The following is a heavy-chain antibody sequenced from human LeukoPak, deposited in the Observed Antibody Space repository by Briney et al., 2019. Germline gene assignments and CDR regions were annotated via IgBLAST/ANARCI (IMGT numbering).Heavy chain of an antibody. CDR1: GGSISSSLDS. Sequence: PSETLSLTCSVSGGSISSSLDSWGSIRQSPGKGLEWIGTFYYSGNTYYSPSLKSRVTISVDTSKNQFSLKLSSMTAADTAVYYCARHGLISSGWSHWFDPWGQGTLVTVSS. CDR3: ARHGLISSGWSHWFDP. CDR2: FYYSGNT. J-gene: IGHJ5*02. V-gene: IGHV4-39*01. D-gene: IGHD6-13*01.